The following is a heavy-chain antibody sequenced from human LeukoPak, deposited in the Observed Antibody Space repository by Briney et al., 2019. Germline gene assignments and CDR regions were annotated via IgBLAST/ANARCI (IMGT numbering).Heavy chain of an antibody. D-gene: IGHD3-16*02. CDR1: GFTFSNFG. J-gene: IGHJ6*02. CDR2: ISYDGSNK. V-gene: IGHV3-30*03. CDR3: ARDKLHYDYVWGSYRSIYYYYGMDV. Sequence: PGGSLRLSCAGTGFTFSNFGMHWVRQAPGKGLEWVAVISYDGSNKYYADSVKGRFTISRDNSKNTLYLQMNSLRAEDTAVYYCARDKLHYDYVWGSYRSIYYYYGMDVWGQGTTVTVSS.